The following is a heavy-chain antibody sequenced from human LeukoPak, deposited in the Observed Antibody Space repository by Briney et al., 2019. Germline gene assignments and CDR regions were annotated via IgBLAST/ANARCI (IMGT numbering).Heavy chain of an antibody. CDR2: ISSSSAYI. J-gene: IGHJ5*02. CDR1: GFTFSIYS. Sequence: GGSLRLSCAASGFTFSIYSMIWVRQAPGKGLEWVSSISSSSAYIYYADSVRGRFTISRDNAENSLYLQMNSLRAEDTAVYYCARGRLDGGYSYLDWFDPWGQGTLVTVSS. D-gene: IGHD5-18*01. CDR3: ARGRLDGGYSYLDWFDP. V-gene: IGHV3-21*01.